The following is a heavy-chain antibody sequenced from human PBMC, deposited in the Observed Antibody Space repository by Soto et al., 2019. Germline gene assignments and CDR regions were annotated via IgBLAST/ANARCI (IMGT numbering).Heavy chain of an antibody. CDR1: GYIFTSYG. V-gene: IGHV1-18*01. CDR3: ARDNGQWLVSD. CDR2: VSTYNCNT. D-gene: IGHD6-19*01. J-gene: IGHJ1*01. Sequence: QFQLVQSGAEVKKPGPSVKVSCKASGYIFTSYGISLVRQAPGHGLEWVGRVSTYNCNTTYAQKSQGRVTMTTDTPASIAYIELRSLRSDDTAVYYCARDNGQWLVSDWGQGTMVTVSS.